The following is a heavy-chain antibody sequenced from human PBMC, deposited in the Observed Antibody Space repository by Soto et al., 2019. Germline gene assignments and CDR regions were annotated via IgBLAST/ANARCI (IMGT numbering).Heavy chain of an antibody. Sequence: SETLSLTCAVYGGCLSDYYWSWIRQPPGKGLEWIGEINHSGSFNYNPSLKSRVTISVDTPKNQFSLKLSSMTAADTAVYYCARLSGSNYYTVAYWGQGILVTVSS. D-gene: IGHD1-26*01. V-gene: IGHV4-34*01. CDR2: INHSGSF. CDR1: GGCLSDYY. J-gene: IGHJ4*02. CDR3: ARLSGSNYYTVAY.